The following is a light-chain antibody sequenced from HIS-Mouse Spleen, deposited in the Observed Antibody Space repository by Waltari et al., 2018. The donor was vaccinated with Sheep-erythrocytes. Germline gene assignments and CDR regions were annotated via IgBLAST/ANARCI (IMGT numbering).Light chain of an antibody. CDR1: SAFSVGDFW. J-gene: IGLJ2*01. CDR2: YHSDSNK. Sequence: QPVLTQPSSHSASSGASVRLTCMLSSAFSVGDFWIRWYQQKPGNPPRYLLYYHSDSNKGQGSGVPSRFSGSKSGNTASLTISGLQAEDEADYYCCSYAGNYTLVFGGGTKLTVL. V-gene: IGLV5-52*01. CDR3: CSYAGNYTLV.